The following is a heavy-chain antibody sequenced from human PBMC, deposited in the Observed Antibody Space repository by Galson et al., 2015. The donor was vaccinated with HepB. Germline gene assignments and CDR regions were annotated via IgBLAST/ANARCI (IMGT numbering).Heavy chain of an antibody. D-gene: IGHD2-21*02. CDR1: GGTFSSYA. Sequence: SVKVSCKASGGTFSSYAISWVRQAPGQGLEWMGGIIPIFGTANYAQKFRGRVTITADESTSTAYMELSSLRSEDTAVYYCARDKGVTYDAFDIWGQGTMVTVSS. CDR3: ARDKGVTYDAFDI. J-gene: IGHJ3*02. CDR2: IIPIFGTA. V-gene: IGHV1-69*13.